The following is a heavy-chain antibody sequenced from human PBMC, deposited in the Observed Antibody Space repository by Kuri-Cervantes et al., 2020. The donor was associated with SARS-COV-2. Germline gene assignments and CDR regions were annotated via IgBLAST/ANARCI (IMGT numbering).Heavy chain of an antibody. D-gene: IGHD2-2*01. CDR1: GFTFSSYE. CDR3: ARDPIRGYCSSTSCLPRGVWFDP. CDR2: ISSSGSTI. J-gene: IGHJ5*02. Sequence: GESLKISCAASGFTFSSYEMNWVRQAPGKGLEWVSYISSSGSTIYYADSVKGRFTISRDNAKNSLYLQMNSLRAEDTAVYYCARDPIRGYCSSTSCLPRGVWFDPWGQGTLVTVSS. V-gene: IGHV3-48*03.